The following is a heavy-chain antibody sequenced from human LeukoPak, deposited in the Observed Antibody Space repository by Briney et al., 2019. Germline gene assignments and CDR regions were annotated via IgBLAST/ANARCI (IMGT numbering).Heavy chain of an antibody. V-gene: IGHV3-23*01. CDR2: ISGSGGST. CDR3: AKDQDYDILTGYLGSLDY. CDR1: GFTFSSYA. D-gene: IGHD3-9*01. Sequence: PGGSLRLSCAASGFTFSSYAMSWVRQAPGKGLEWVSAISGSGGSTYYADSVKGRFTISRDNSKDTLYLQMNSLRAEDTAVYYCAKDQDYDILTGYLGSLDYWGQGTLVTVSS. J-gene: IGHJ4*02.